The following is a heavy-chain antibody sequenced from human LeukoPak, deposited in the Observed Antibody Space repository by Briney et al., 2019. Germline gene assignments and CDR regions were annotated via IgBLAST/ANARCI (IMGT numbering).Heavy chain of an antibody. CDR2: ISGYNGNT. D-gene: IGHD2-2*01. Sequence: ASVKVSCKTSGYRFNAYGISWVRQAPGQGLEWMGWISGYNGNTNYGEKVQGRLTMTLDTSTTTAYMELSGLRSDDTAVYYCAELFGYCSSTSCLNDAFDIWGQGTMVTVSS. CDR3: AELFGYCSSTSCLNDAFDI. CDR1: GYRFNAYG. J-gene: IGHJ3*02. V-gene: IGHV1-18*01.